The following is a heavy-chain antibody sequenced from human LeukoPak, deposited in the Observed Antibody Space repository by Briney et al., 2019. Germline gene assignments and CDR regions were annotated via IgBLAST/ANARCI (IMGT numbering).Heavy chain of an antibody. V-gene: IGHV3-21*01. CDR3: ARDAVEERGGYQLLWNLGNYYYYMDV. Sequence: PGGSLRLSCAASGFTFSSYSMNWVRQAPGKGLGWVSSISSSSSYIYYADSVKGRFTISRDNAKNSLYLQMNSLRAEDTAVYYCARDAVEERGGYQLLWNLGNYYYYMDVWGKGTTVTISS. CDR2: ISSSSSYI. CDR1: GFTFSSYS. D-gene: IGHD2-2*01. J-gene: IGHJ6*03.